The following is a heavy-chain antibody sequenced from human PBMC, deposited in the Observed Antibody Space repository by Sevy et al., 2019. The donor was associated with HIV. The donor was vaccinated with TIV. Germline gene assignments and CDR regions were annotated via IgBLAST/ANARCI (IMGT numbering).Heavy chain of an antibody. CDR2: ISYDGSNK. D-gene: IGHD3-22*01. V-gene: IGHV3-30-3*01. CDR3: ARDYDDSSGYHFDY. J-gene: IGHJ4*02. Sequence: GGSLRLSCAASGFTFSSYAMHWVRQAPSKGLEWVAVISYDGSNKYYADSVKGRFTISRDNSKNTLYLQMNSLRAEDTAVYYCARDYDDSSGYHFDYWGQGTLVTVSS. CDR1: GFTFSSYA.